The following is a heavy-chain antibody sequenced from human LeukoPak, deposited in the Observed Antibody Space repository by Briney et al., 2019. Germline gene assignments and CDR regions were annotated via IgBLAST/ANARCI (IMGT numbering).Heavy chain of an antibody. V-gene: IGHV3-43*01. D-gene: IGHD2-15*01. CDR1: GSTFDDYT. CDR3: AKDILRTGVDAFDI. Sequence: PGGSLRLSCAASGSTFDDYTMHWVRQAPGKGLEWVSLISWDGGSTYYADSVKGRFTISRDNSKNSLYLQMNSLRTEDTALYYCAKDILRTGVDAFDIWGQGTMVTVSS. J-gene: IGHJ3*02. CDR2: ISWDGGST.